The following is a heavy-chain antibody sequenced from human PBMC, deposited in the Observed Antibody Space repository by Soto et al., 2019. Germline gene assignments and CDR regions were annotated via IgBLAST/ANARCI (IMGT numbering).Heavy chain of an antibody. CDR1: GFTFDDYA. D-gene: IGHD4-17*01. CDR3: AKGGHTVGGGCDY. J-gene: IGHJ4*02. V-gene: IGHV3-9*01. CDR2: ISWNSGSI. Sequence: EVQLVESGGGLVQPGRSLRLSCAASGFTFDDYAMHWVRQAPGKGLEWVSGISWNSGSIGYADSVKGRFTISRDNAKNSLYRQMNSLRAEDTALYYGAKGGHTVGGGCDYWGQGTLVTVSS.